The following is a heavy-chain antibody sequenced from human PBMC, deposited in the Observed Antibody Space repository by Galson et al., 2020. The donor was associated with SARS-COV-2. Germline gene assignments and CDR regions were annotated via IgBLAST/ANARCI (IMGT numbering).Heavy chain of an antibody. CDR1: GGSINNYY. V-gene: IGHV4-59*01. CDR2: IHSTGST. Sequence: SETLSLTCTVSGGSINNYYWHWIRQPPGRGLEWIAYIHSTGSTNYNPSLKSRVTISVDTSKNQISLKLSSGTAADTAVYYCARGPDYYFDCWGQGTLVSVSS. J-gene: IGHJ4*02. CDR3: ARGPDYYFDC.